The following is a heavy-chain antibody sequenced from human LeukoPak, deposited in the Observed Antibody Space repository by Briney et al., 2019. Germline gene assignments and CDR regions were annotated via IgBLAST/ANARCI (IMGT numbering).Heavy chain of an antibody. CDR3: ARDILADIVATITSEPWFDP. D-gene: IGHD5-12*01. V-gene: IGHV4-59*12. CDR1: GGSISGYY. CDR2: IYYSGST. Sequence: SETLSLTCTVSGGSISGYYWSWIRQPPGKGLEWIGYIYYSGSTNYNPSLKSRVTMSVDTSKNQFSLKLSSVTAADTAVYYCARDILADIVATITSEPWFDPWGQGTLVTVSS. J-gene: IGHJ5*02.